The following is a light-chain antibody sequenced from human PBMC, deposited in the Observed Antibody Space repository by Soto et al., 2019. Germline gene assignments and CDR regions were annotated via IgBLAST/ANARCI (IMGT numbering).Light chain of an antibody. CDR3: QQLYSYPLT. CDR1: QGINSY. Sequence: DIQLTQSPSFLSASVGDRVTVTCRASQGINSYLAWYQQKPGKAPKLLIYTASTLQSGVPSRFSGSGSWTEFTLTITILQPEDFAAYYCQQLYSYPLTFGGGTKVDIK. CDR2: TAS. J-gene: IGKJ4*01. V-gene: IGKV1-9*01.